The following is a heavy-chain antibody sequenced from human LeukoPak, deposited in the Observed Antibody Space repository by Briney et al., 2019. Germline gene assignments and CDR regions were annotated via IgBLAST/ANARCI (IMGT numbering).Heavy chain of an antibody. CDR1: GGSISSGGYY. V-gene: IGHV4-61*08. Sequence: SETLSLTCTVSGGSISSGGYYWSWIRQPPGKGLEWIGYIYYSGSTNYNPSLKSRVTISVDTSKNQFSLKLSSVTAADTAVYYCARALYSSGWYYFDYWAREPWSPSPQ. CDR2: IYYSGST. CDR3: ARALYSSGWYYFDY. J-gene: IGHJ4*02. D-gene: IGHD6-19*01.